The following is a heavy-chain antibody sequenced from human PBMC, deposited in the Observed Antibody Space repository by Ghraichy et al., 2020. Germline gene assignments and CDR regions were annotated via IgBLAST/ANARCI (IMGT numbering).Heavy chain of an antibody. CDR2: IYWNDDK. V-gene: IGHV2-5*01. Sequence: SGPTLVKPTQTLTLTCTFSGFSLSTSGVGVGWIRQPPGKALEWLALIYWNDDKRYSPSLKSRLTITKDTSKNQVVLTMTNMDPVDTATYYCAHIYLAGDYYDSSGYYSFDYWGQGTLVTVSS. CDR3: AHIYLAGDYYDSSGYYSFDY. CDR1: GFSLSTSGVG. D-gene: IGHD3-22*01. J-gene: IGHJ4*02.